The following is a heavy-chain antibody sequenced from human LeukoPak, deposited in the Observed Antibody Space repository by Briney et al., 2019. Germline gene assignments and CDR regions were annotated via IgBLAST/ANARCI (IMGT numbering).Heavy chain of an antibody. CDR3: TTGNVVPLADY. Sequence: GGSLRLSCAASGFTFSNAWMSWVRQAPGKGLEWDGRIKSKTDGGTTEYAAPVKGRFTISRDDSKNTLYLQMNSLKTEDTAVYYCTTGNVVPLADYWGQGTLVTVSS. V-gene: IGHV3-15*01. CDR1: GFTFSNAW. CDR2: IKSKTDGGTT. J-gene: IGHJ4*02. D-gene: IGHD2-2*01.